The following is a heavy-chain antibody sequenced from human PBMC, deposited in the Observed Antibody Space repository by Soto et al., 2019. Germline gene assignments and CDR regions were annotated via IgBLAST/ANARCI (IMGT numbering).Heavy chain of an antibody. CDR1: GGCIRSGGSS. V-gene: IGHV4-30-2*01. CDR3: ARAGGLGAVAVDY. Sequence: TLSPTRGVSGGCIRSGGSSRRWMRQPPGKGLEWIGYIYHSGSTYYNPSLKSRVTISVDRSKNQFSLKLSSVTAADTAVYYCARAGGLGAVAVDYWGQGTLVTVSS. CDR2: IYHSGST. D-gene: IGHD6-19*01. J-gene: IGHJ4*02.